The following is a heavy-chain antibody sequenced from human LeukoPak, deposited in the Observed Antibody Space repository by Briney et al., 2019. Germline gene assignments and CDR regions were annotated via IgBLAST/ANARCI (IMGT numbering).Heavy chain of an antibody. Sequence: SETLSLTCTVSGGSISSYYWSWIRQPPGKGLEWIGYIYYSGSTNYNPCLKSRVTISVDTSKNQFSLKLSSVTAADTAVYYCARFRSGYYGMDVWGQGTTVTVSS. CDR3: ARFRSGYYGMDV. V-gene: IGHV4-59*08. D-gene: IGHD3-10*01. CDR2: IYYSGST. J-gene: IGHJ6*02. CDR1: GGSISSYY.